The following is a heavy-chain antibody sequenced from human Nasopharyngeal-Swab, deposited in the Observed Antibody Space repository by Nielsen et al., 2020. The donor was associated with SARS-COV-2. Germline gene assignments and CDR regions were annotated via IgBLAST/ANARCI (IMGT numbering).Heavy chain of an antibody. D-gene: IGHD6-13*01. Sequence: RQAPGKGLEWIGSIYYSGSTYYNPSLKSRVTISVDTSKNQFSLKLSSVTAADTAVYYCARHGRPYSSSWYSNTGQSIDYWGQGTLVTVS. V-gene: IGHV4-39*01. CDR3: ARHGRPYSSSWYSNTGQSIDY. J-gene: IGHJ4*02. CDR2: IYYSGST.